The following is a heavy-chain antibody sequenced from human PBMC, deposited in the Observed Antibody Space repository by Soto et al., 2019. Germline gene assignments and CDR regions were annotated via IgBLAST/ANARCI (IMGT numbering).Heavy chain of an antibody. D-gene: IGHD6-19*01. Sequence: EVQLVESGGGLVQPGGSLRLSCAASGFTFSSYWMSWVRQAPGKGLEWVANIKQDGSEKYYVDSVKGRFTISRDNAKNSLYLQMNSLRAADTAVYYCARAPSVVAVAGTFRYYYYYGMDVWGQGTTVTVSS. V-gene: IGHV3-7*01. CDR2: IKQDGSEK. CDR1: GFTFSSYW. J-gene: IGHJ6*02. CDR3: ARAPSVVAVAGTFRYYYYYGMDV.